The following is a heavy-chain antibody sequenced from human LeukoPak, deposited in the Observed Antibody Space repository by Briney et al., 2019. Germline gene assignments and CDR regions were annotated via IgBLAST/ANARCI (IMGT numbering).Heavy chain of an antibody. V-gene: IGHV4-39*07. Sequence: SETLSLTCTVSGGSISSSSYYWGWIRQPPGKGLEWIGSIYYSGSTYYNPSLKSRVTISVDMSKNQFSLKLSSVTAADTAVYYCARDRIAAAGTLEGWFDPWGQGTLVTVSS. CDR3: ARDRIAAAGTLEGWFDP. J-gene: IGHJ5*02. CDR2: IYYSGST. CDR1: GGSISSSSYY. D-gene: IGHD6-13*01.